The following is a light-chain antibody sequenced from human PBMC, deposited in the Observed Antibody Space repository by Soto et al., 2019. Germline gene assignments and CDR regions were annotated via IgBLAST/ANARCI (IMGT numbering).Light chain of an antibody. CDR1: QAVISNY. V-gene: IGKV3-20*01. CDR2: GAS. J-gene: IGKJ5*01. Sequence: PGERATLSLRTSQAVISNYLAWCQQRPGQAPRLLISGASTRAAGIPDRFSGSGSGTDFTLTITRLEPEDSAVYFCQQYTGPPTTFGQGTRLEIK. CDR3: QQYTGPPTT.